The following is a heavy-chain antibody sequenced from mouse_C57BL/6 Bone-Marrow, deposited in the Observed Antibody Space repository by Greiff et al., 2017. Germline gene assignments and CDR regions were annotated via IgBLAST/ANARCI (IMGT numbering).Heavy chain of an antibody. Sequence: QVQLKQPGAELVRPGSSVKLSCKASGYTFTSYWMHWVKQRPIQGLEWIGNIDPSDSETHYNQKFKDKAILTVDKSSSTAYMQLSSLTSEDSAVYYCARRDWDTVFDYWGQGTTLTVSS. CDR2: IDPSDSET. CDR1: GYTFTSYW. J-gene: IGHJ2*01. CDR3: ARRDWDTVFDY. V-gene: IGHV1-52*01. D-gene: IGHD4-1*01.